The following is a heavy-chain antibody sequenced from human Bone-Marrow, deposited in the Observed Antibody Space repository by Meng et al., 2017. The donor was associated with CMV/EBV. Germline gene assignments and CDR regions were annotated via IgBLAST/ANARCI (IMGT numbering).Heavy chain of an antibody. V-gene: IGHV3-21*01. CDR1: GFSVSYNY. Sequence: GESLKISCAASGFSVSYNYMNWVRQAPGKGLEWVSSISSSSSYIYYADSVKGRFTISRDNAKNSLYLQMNSLRAEDTAVYYCARESALYSSGRFDPWGQGNLVNLAS. CDR2: ISSSSSYI. J-gene: IGHJ5*02. CDR3: ARESALYSSGRFDP. D-gene: IGHD6-19*01.